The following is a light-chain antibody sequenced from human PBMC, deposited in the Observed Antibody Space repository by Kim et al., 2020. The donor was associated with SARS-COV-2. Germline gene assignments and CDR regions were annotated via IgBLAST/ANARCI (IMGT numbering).Light chain of an antibody. Sequence: ALGQKVRITCQGDSLRSFYASWYQQKPGQATVLVIYGKNNRPSGIPDRFSGSSAENTASLTITGAQAEDEADYYCNSRDSSGNHWVFGGGTQLTVL. J-gene: IGLJ3*02. CDR3: NSRDSSGNHWV. CDR1: SLRSFY. V-gene: IGLV3-19*01. CDR2: GKN.